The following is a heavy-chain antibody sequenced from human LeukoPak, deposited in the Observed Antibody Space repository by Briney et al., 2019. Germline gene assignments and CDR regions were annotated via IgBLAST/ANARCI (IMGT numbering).Heavy chain of an antibody. V-gene: IGHV3-20*04. CDR3: ASDTAMVPILDY. CDR1: GFTFDDYG. CDR2: INWNGGST. J-gene: IGHJ4*02. D-gene: IGHD5-18*01. Sequence: GGSLRLSCAASGFTFDDYGMSWVRQAPGKGLEWVSGINWNGGSTGYADSVKGRFTISRDNAKNTLYLQMNSLRAEDTAVYYCASDTAMVPILDYWGQGTLVTVSS.